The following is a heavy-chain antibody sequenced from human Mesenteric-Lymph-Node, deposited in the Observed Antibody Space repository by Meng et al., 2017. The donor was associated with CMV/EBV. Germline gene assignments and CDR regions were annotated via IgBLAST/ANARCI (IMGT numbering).Heavy chain of an antibody. CDR3: AKCLGTEGAYYYYYGMDV. Sequence: GESLKISCAASGFTFSSYAMSWVRQAPGKGLEWVSAISGSGGSTYYADSVKGRFTISRDNSKNTLYLQVNSLRADDTAVYYCAKCLGTEGAYYYYYGMDVWGQGTTVTVSS. V-gene: IGHV3-23*01. CDR2: ISGSGGST. D-gene: IGHD3-16*01. J-gene: IGHJ6*02. CDR1: GFTFSSYA.